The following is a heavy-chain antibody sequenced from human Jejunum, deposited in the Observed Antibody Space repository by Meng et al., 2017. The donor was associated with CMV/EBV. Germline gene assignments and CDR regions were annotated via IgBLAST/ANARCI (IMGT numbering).Heavy chain of an antibody. V-gene: IGHV1-18*01. CDR3: ARSYTSYSFFDF. D-gene: IGHD2-21*01. CDR1: GYKFINYG. CDR2: INTYNGNT. Sequence: AYGYKFINYGVAWVRQAPGQGLEWMGWINTYNGNTNYVQSLQGRVSMTTDTSTTTVYMELRSLRSDDTALYYCARSYTSYSFFDFWGQGTMVTVSS. J-gene: IGHJ3*01.